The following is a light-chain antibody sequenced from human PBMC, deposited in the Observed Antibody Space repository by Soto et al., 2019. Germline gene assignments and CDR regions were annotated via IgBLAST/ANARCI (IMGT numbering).Light chain of an antibody. CDR3: QQRSNWPYLT. Sequence: EIVLTQSPDPLSLSPGERATLSCRASQSVSGYLGWYQQKPGQAPRLLIHDASNRAYGVPARLRGSGSGTNFTHTIASLEPDDFAVYYCQQRSNWPYLTFGGGTRV. V-gene: IGKV3-11*01. CDR2: DAS. CDR1: QSVSGY. J-gene: IGKJ4*01.